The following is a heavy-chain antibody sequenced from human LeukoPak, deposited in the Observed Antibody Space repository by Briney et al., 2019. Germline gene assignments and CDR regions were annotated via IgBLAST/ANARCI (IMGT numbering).Heavy chain of an antibody. D-gene: IGHD6-13*01. CDR2: IYHSGST. V-gene: IGHV4-4*02. Sequence: PSETQSLTCTVSGGSISSYNWWSWVRQPPGKGLEWIGEIYHSGSTNYNPSLKSRVTMSVDKSKNEFSLKLTSVTAADTAVYYCARLPTIAATVVVDFWGQGTLVTVSS. CDR3: ARLPTIAATVVVDF. CDR1: GGSISSYNW. J-gene: IGHJ4*02.